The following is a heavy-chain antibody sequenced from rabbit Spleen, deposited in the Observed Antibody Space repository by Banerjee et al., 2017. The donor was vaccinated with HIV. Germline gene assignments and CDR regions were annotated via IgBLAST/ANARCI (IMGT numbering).Heavy chain of an antibody. V-gene: IGHV1S47*01. Sequence: EQLVESGGGLVQPGGSLKLSCKASGFDFSSYGVSWVRQAPGKGLEWIGYIDPVFGSTYYASWVNGRFTISSHNAQNTLYLQLNSLTAADTATYFCVRDGDYYTYGYAGYAYAAGLFNLWGQGTLVTVS. CDR2: IDPVFGST. CDR3: VRDGDYYTYGYAGYAYAAGLFNL. CDR1: GFDFSSYG. D-gene: IGHD6-1*01. J-gene: IGHJ4*01.